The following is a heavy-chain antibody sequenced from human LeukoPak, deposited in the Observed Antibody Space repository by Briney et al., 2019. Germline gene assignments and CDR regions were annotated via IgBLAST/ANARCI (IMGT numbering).Heavy chain of an antibody. CDR2: INPSGGST. CDR1: GYTFTSYY. D-gene: IGHD6-13*01. J-gene: IGHJ6*03. V-gene: IGHV1-46*01. Sequence: ASVKVSCKASGYTFTSYYMHWVRQAPGQGLEWMGIINPSGGSTSYAQKFQGRVTMTRDTSTSTFYMELSSLRSEDTAVYYCARVTAAAGDWYYYYMDVWGKGTTVTVSS. CDR3: ARVTAAAGDWYYYYMDV.